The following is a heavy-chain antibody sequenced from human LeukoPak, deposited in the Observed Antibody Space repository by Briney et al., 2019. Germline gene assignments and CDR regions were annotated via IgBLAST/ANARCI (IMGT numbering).Heavy chain of an antibody. CDR2: IDWDDDK. Sequence: SGPTLVNPTQTLTLTCTFSGFSLSTGGMCVSWIRQPPGKALEWLARIDWDDDKYYNTSLKTRLTISKDPSKNQVVLTMTNMDPVDTATYYCARTDSNGYYSDYWGQGTLVTVSS. D-gene: IGHD3-22*01. J-gene: IGHJ4*02. CDR3: ARTDSNGYYSDY. V-gene: IGHV2-70*11. CDR1: GFSLSTGGMC.